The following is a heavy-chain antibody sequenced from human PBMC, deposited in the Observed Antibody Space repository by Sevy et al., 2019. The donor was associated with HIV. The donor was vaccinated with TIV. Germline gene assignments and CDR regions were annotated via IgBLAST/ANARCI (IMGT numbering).Heavy chain of an antibody. V-gene: IGHV3-53*01. CDR2: IYSGANT. CDR1: GFNVSSNY. CDR3: ARDTITYHYDSSGYCTSGYGMDV. Sequence: GGSLRLSCAASGFNVSSNYMNWVRQAPGKGLEWVSVIYSGANTDYADSVKGRFTISRDTTKNTMYLQMNSLRAEDTAVYYCARDTITYHYDSSGYCTSGYGMDVWGQGTTVTVSS. J-gene: IGHJ6*02. D-gene: IGHD3-22*01.